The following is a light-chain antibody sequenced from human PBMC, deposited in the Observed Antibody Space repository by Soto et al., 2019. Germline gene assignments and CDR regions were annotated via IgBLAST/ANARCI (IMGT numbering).Light chain of an antibody. CDR3: QQYGSSPRT. J-gene: IGKJ1*01. CDR1: QSVSSSH. Sequence: EIVLTQSPGTLSLSPGERATLSCRASQSVSSSHLAWYQQKPGQAPRLLISGASSRATGIPDRFTGSGSGTYFTLTISRLAPEDFAVYYCQQYGSSPRTFGQGTKVEIK. V-gene: IGKV3-20*01. CDR2: GAS.